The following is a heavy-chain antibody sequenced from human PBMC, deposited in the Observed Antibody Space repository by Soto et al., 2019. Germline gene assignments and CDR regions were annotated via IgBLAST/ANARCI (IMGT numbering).Heavy chain of an antibody. CDR2: ISYDGSNK. V-gene: IGHV3-30*18. J-gene: IGHJ4*02. CDR3: AKLSAEYYDSSGNFDY. Sequence: PGGSLRLSCTASGLTFSSYGMHWVRQAPGKGLEWVAVISYDGSNKYYADSVKGRFTISRDNSKNTLYLQMNSLRAEDTAVYYCAKLSAEYYDSSGNFDYWGQGTLVTVSS. CDR1: GLTFSSYG. D-gene: IGHD3-22*01.